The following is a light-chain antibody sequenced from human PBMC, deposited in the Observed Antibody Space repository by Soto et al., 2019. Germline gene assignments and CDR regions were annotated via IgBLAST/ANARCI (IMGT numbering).Light chain of an antibody. CDR2: GAS. V-gene: IGKV3-20*01. Sequence: EIVLTQSPGTLSLSPWERASLSCRASQSVSSSYLAWYQQQPGQAPRLLIYGASSRATGIPDRFSGSGSGTDFTLTISRLEPDDFAVYYCQQYGSSPQTFGQGTRLEIK. CDR3: QQYGSSPQT. CDR1: QSVSSSY. J-gene: IGKJ5*01.